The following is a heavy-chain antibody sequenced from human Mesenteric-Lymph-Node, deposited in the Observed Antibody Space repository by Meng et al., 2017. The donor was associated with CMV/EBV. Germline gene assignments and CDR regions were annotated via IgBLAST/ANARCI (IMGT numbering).Heavy chain of an antibody. CDR1: GYTFIGYY. J-gene: IGHJ6*02. Sequence: ASVKVSCKASGYTFIGYYIHWVRQAPGQGLEWMGWINPNSGDTNYAQKFQGRVTMTRDTSISTVNMELITLKSDDTAVYYCARDSSARASALKYYYDSSGYYRYYYGMDVWGQGTTVTVSS. CDR2: INPNSGDT. CDR3: ARDSSARASALKYYYDSSGYYRYYYGMDV. V-gene: IGHV1-2*02. D-gene: IGHD3-22*01.